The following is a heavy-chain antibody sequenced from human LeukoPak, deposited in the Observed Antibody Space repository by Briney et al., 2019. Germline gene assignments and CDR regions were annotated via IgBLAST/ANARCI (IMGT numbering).Heavy chain of an antibody. Sequence: PSETLSLTCTVSGGSISSSSYYWSWIRQPAGKGLEWIGRIYASGSTNYNPSLKSRVTISVDTSKNQFSLKLTSVTAADTAVYYCARDRGSSGWNDYWGQGTLVTVSS. D-gene: IGHD6-19*01. CDR3: ARDRGSSGWNDY. V-gene: IGHV4-61*02. CDR2: IYASGST. J-gene: IGHJ4*02. CDR1: GGSISSSSYY.